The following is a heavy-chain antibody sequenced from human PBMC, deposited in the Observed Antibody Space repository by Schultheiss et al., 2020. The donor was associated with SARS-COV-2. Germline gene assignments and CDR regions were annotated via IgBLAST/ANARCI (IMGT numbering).Heavy chain of an antibody. Sequence: GESLKISCKASGYTFSSYGISWVRQAPGQGLEWMGWISTYNGNTKYAQKLQGRVTMTTDTSTSTAYMELRSLRSDDTAVYYCARSDYDSGSYYWFDPWGQGTLVTVSS. D-gene: IGHD3-10*01. CDR2: ISTYNGNT. CDR1: GYTFSSYG. CDR3: ARSDYDSGSYYWFDP. V-gene: IGHV1-18*01. J-gene: IGHJ5*02.